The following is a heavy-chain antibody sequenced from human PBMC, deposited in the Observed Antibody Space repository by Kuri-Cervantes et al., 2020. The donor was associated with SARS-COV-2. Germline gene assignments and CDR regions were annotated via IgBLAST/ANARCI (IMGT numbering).Heavy chain of an antibody. CDR3: ARASGYYLDAFDI. CDR2: ISSSSSYI. D-gene: IGHD3-22*01. Sequence: GGSLRLSCAASGFTFSSYSMNWVRQAPGKGLEWVSYISSSSSYIYYADSVKGRFTISRDNAKNSLYLQMNSLRAGDTAVYYCARASGYYLDAFDIWGQGTMVTVSS. J-gene: IGHJ3*02. V-gene: IGHV3-21*05. CDR1: GFTFSSYS.